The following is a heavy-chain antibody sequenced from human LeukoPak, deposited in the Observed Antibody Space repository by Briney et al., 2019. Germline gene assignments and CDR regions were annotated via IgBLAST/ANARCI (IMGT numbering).Heavy chain of an antibody. CDR2: INPNSGGT. CDR3: ATDEQWLATGSAFDI. CDR1: GYTFTGYY. Sequence: ASVKVSCKASGYTFTGYYMHWVRQAPGQGLEWMGRINPNSGGTNYAQKFQGRVTMTRDTSISTAYMELSRLRSDDTAVYYCATDEQWLATGSAFDIWGQGTMATVSS. J-gene: IGHJ3*02. D-gene: IGHD6-19*01. V-gene: IGHV1-2*06.